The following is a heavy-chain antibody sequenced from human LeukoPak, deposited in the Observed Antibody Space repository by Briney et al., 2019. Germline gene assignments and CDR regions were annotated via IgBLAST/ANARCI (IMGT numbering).Heavy chain of an antibody. Sequence: GGSLRLSCAASGFTFSSYSMNWVRQAPGKGLEWVSSISSSSSYIYYADSVKGRFTISRDNAKNSLYLQMNSLRAEDTAVYYCARDVLGDSGYVEPLDHWGQGTLVTVSS. J-gene: IGHJ4*02. CDR2: ISSSSSYI. D-gene: IGHD5-12*01. CDR1: GFTFSSYS. CDR3: ARDVLGDSGYVEPLDH. V-gene: IGHV3-21*01.